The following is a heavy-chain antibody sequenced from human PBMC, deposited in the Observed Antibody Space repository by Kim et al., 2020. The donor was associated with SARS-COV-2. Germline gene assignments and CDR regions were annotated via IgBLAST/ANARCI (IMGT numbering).Heavy chain of an antibody. CDR2: INHSGST. CDR1: GGSFSGYY. CDR3: ARTTQLRYFDWLFPFDY. D-gene: IGHD3-9*01. V-gene: IGHV4-34*01. J-gene: IGHJ4*01. Sequence: SETLSLTCAVYGGSFSGYYWSWIRQPPGKGLEWIGEINHSGSTNYNPSLKSRVTISVDTSKNQFSLKLSSVTAADTAVYYCARTTQLRYFDWLFPFDYWG.